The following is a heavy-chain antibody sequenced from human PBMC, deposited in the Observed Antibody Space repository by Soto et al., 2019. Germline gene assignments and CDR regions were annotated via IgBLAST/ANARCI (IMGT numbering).Heavy chain of an antibody. J-gene: IGHJ4*02. CDR3: ARSIELRALEY. CDR2: ISSSSSTI. V-gene: IGHV3-48*01. CDR1: GFTFSSYS. D-gene: IGHD1-7*01. Sequence: EVQLVESGGGLVQPGGSLRLSCAASGFTFSSYSMNWVRQAPGKGLEWVSYISSSSSTIYYADSVKGRFTISRDNAKNSLYLQMNSLRAEDTAVYYCARSIELRALEYWGQGTLVTVSS.